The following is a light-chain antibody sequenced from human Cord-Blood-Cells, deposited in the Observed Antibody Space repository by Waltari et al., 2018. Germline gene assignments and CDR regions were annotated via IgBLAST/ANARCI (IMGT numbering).Light chain of an antibody. V-gene: IGLV2-11*01. CDR3: CSYAGSYTYV. J-gene: IGLJ1*01. CDR1: SSDVGGYNY. CDR2: DVS. Sequence: QSALTQPRSVSGSPGQSVTISCTGTSSDVGGYNYVSWYQQHPGKAPKLMIYDVSKRPSVVPVRFAGSKSGNTASLTISGLQAEDEADYYCCSYAGSYTYVFGTGTKVTVL.